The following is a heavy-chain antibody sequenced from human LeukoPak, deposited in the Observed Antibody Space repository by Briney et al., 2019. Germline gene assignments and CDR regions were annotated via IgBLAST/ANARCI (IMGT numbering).Heavy chain of an antibody. CDR2: FYHTGST. V-gene: IGHV4-38-2*01. J-gene: IGHJ4*02. D-gene: IGHD3-22*01. Sequence: SETLSLTCAVSGYSINSGYYWGWIRQPPGKGLEWIGRFYHTGSTYYNPSLQSRVTISLDSPKNQFSLKLTSVTAADTAVYDCASGGTAVVMALTYYFDTWVQGTPVTVCS. CDR1: GYSINSGYY. CDR3: ASGGTAVVMALTYYFDT.